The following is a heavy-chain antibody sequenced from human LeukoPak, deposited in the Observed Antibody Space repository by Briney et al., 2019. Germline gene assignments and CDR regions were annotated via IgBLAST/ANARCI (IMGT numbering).Heavy chain of an antibody. V-gene: IGHV4-39*01. CDR1: GGSMSGGNYY. Sequence: SETLSLTCTVSGGSMSGGNYYWGWIRQPPGKGLEWIGSIYYSGSTYCNPSLKSRVTISVDTSKNQFSLKLRSVTAADTAVYYCARKHSTWTTRGYFAYWGQGTLVTVSS. CDR3: ARKHSTWTTRGYFAY. J-gene: IGHJ4*02. D-gene: IGHD6-13*01. CDR2: IYYSGST.